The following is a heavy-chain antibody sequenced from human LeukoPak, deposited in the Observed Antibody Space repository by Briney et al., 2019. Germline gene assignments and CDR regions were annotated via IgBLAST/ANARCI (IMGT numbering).Heavy chain of an antibody. CDR1: GDSISSSNYY. CDR2: IYYSGST. D-gene: IGHD3-22*01. J-gene: IGHJ3*02. CDR3: ARGPYSYDSSGAFDI. Sequence: PSETLSLTCTVSGDSISSSNYYWGWIRQPPGKGLEWIGSIYYSGSTYYNPSLKSRVTISVDTSKNHFSLKMSSVTAADTAVYFCARGPYSYDSSGAFDIWGQGTMVTVSS. V-gene: IGHV4-39*02.